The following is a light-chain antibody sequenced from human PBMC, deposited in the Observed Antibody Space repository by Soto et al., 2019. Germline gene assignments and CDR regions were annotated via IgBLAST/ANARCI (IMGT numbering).Light chain of an antibody. CDR3: CSYAGSSTQGVV. J-gene: IGLJ2*01. CDR1: SSDVGSYNL. Sequence: QSALTQPASVSGSPGQSITISCTGTSSDVGSYNLVSWYQQHPGKAPKLMIYEGSKRPSGVSNRFSDSKSGNTASLTISGLQAEDEADYYCCSYAGSSTQGVVFGGGTKVTVL. V-gene: IGLV2-23*01. CDR2: EGS.